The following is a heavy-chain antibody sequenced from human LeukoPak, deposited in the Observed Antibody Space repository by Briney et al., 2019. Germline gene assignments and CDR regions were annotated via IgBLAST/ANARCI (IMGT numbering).Heavy chain of an antibody. Sequence: SETLSLTCAVSGYSISSGYYWGWIRPPPGKGLEWIGSIYHSGSTYYNPSLKSRVTISVDTSKNQFSLKLSSVTAADTAVYYCARVWNRGWLDPWGQGTLVTVSS. J-gene: IGHJ5*02. CDR2: IYHSGST. V-gene: IGHV4-38-2*01. CDR1: GYSISSGYY. CDR3: ARVWNRGWLDP. D-gene: IGHD7-27*01.